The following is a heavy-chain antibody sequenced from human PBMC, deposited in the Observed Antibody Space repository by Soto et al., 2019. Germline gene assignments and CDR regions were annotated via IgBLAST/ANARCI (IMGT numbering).Heavy chain of an antibody. J-gene: IGHJ5*02. V-gene: IGHV3-30*18. CDR1: GFTFSSYG. CDR2: ISYDGSDK. CDR3: GKTEGYDYVWWSSGLDP. Sequence: GGSLRLSCAGSGFTFSSYGMHWVRQAPGKGLEWVAVISYDGSDKYYGDSVKGRFTISRDDSKNTLYLQMNSLRVEDTAIYYCGKTEGYDYVWWSSGLDPWGQGTLVNVSS. D-gene: IGHD3-16*01.